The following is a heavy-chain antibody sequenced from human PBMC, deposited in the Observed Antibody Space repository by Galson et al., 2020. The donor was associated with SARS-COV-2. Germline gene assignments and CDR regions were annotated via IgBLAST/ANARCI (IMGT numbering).Heavy chain of an antibody. CDR3: AKDKGGSPTHSFDI. CDR2: IGGSGGST. CDR1: GFTFTSYA. Sequence: GGSLRLSCAVSGFTFTSYAMSWVRQAPGKGLEWVSTIGGSGGSTYYADSVKCRFTISRDNSKDTLYLQMNSLRAEDTAIYYCAKDKGGSPTHSFDIWGQGTMVTVSS. V-gene: IGHV3-23*01. J-gene: IGHJ3*02. D-gene: IGHD1-26*01.